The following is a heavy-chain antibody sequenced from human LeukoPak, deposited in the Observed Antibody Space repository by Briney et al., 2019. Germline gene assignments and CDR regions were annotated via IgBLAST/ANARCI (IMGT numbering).Heavy chain of an antibody. CDR3: ARGGGGNYGDY. Sequence: GGSLRLSCAASGFTVSSSYMSWVRQAPGKGLEWVSVIYSGGTTYYADSVKGRFTISRDNSKNTLYLQMNSLRVEDTAVYYCARGGGGNYGDYWARGTRVTVSS. V-gene: IGHV3-66*02. CDR2: IYSGGTT. D-gene: IGHD1-26*01. J-gene: IGHJ4*02. CDR1: GFTVSSSY.